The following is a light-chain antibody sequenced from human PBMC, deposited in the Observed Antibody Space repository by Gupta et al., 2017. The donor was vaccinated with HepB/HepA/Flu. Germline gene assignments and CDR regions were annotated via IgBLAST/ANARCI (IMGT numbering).Light chain of an antibody. CDR3: QQTYGTPYT. CDR2: RAF. Sequence: DIQMTQSPSSLSASVGDRVTITCRASQGISSSLSWYQQKPGTAPKLLIYRAFSLQSGVPSRFSGSGSGTDFTLTITSLKPEDSATYVCQQTYGTPYTFGQGSQLEIK. J-gene: IGKJ2*01. V-gene: IGKV1-39*01. CDR1: QGISSS.